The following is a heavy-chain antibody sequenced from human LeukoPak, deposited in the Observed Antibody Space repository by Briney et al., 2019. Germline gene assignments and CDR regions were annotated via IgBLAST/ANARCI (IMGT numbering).Heavy chain of an antibody. CDR2: LSFDGSNE. D-gene: IGHD3-16*02. Sequence: GGSLRLSCTGSGFSFTNYAMHWVRQSPGRGLEWVSFLSFDGSNEFYADSLKGRFTISRDNSKDTLYLQMDSLRAEDTALYYCAREEHDYVWGSYRYYYYYGIDVWGQGTTVTVSS. CDR3: AREEHDYVWGSYRYYYYYGIDV. J-gene: IGHJ6*02. CDR1: GFSFTNYA. V-gene: IGHV3-30*03.